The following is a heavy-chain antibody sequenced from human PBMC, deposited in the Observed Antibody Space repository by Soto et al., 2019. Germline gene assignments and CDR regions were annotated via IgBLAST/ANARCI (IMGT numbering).Heavy chain of an antibody. CDR1: GYPFTSYG. J-gene: IGHJ6*02. CDR2: ISAYNGNT. V-gene: IGHV1-18*04. CDR3: ARDRLLERLVYYGMDV. Sequence: ASVKVSCKASGYPFTSYGISWVRQAPGQGLEWMGWISAYNGNTNYAQKLQGRVTMTTDTSTSTAYMELRSLRSDDTAVYYCARDRLLERLVYYGMDVWGQGTTVTVYS. D-gene: IGHD1-1*01.